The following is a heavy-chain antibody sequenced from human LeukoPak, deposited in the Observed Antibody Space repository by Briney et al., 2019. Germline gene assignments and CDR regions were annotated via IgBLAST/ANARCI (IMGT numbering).Heavy chain of an antibody. J-gene: IGHJ6*04. V-gene: IGHV3-30*02. D-gene: IGHD2-15*01. CDR3: AKDGNIVVVVAATRGMDV. CDR2: XXYDGSNK. Sequence: GGSLRLSCAASGFTFSNYGMHWVRQAPGKGLXXXXXXXYDGSNKYYADSVKGRFTISRDNSKNTLYPQMNSLRAEDTAVYYCAKDGNIVVVVAATRGMDVWGKGTTVTVSS. CDR1: GFTFSNYG.